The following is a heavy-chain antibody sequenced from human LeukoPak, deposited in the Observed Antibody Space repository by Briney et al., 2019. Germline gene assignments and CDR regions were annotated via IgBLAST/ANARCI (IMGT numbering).Heavy chain of an antibody. J-gene: IGHJ2*01. Sequence: PGGSLRLSCAASGFTFSDYYMSWIRQAPGKGLEWVSYISSSNTIYYADSVKGRFTISRDNAKNSLYLQMNSLRAEDTAVYYCARERSPKYFNLWGRGTLVTVSS. D-gene: IGHD3-3*01. CDR2: ISSSNTI. CDR3: ARERSPKYFNL. CDR1: GFTFSDYY. V-gene: IGHV3-69-1*01.